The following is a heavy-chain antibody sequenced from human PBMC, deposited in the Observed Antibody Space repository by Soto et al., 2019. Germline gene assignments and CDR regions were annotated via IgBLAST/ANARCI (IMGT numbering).Heavy chain of an antibody. CDR1: GFSFSSYW. CDR2: IKTDGSII. Sequence: EVQLVESGGGLVQPGGSLRLSCVASGFSFSSYWMHWVSQAPGKGLVWVSRIKTDGSIITYADSVKGRFTISRDNAKNTLYLQMNTLRAEDTAVYYCARVGQGAWYFALWGRGTLVTVSS. D-gene: IGHD1-26*01. CDR3: ARVGQGAWYFAL. J-gene: IGHJ2*01. V-gene: IGHV3-74*01.